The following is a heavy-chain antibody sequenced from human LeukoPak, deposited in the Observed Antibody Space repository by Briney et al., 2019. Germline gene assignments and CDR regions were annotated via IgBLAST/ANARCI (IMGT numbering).Heavy chain of an antibody. CDR3: AGKAAAYYFVY. V-gene: IGHV3-30*02. D-gene: IGHD2-2*01. J-gene: IGHJ4*02. CDR1: GFSFSTYG. CDR2: MQYVGSEE. Sequence: PGGSLRLSCAASGFSFSTYGMHWVRQAPGKGLEWVTFMQYVGSEEYYADSVKGRFTISRDNSKNTLYLQMDSLRGEDTAVYYCAGKAAAYYFVYWGQGTLVTVSS.